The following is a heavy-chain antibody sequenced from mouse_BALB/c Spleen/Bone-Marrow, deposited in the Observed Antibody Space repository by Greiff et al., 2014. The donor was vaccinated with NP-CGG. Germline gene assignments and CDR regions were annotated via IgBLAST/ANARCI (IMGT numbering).Heavy chain of an antibody. CDR3: ARDHFDH. CDR1: GYTFSSYW. J-gene: IGHJ2*01. V-gene: IGHV1-9*01. CDR2: ILPGSVTT. Sequence: VKLVESGAELMEPGASVKISCKATGYTFSSYWIEWIKQRPGHGLEWIGEILPGSVTTNYNGRFKGKATFTADTSSNTAYMQLSSLTSEDSAVYYCARDHFDHWGPGTTLTVSS.